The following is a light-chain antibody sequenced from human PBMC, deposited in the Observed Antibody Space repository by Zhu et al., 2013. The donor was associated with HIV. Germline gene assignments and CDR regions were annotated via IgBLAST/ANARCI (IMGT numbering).Light chain of an antibody. Sequence: DIVLTQSPGTLSLSPGDTATLSCRASQSVSSSFLAWYQQKIGQPPRLLIFGASSRATGIPDRFSGSGSGTDFTLTISRLEPEDFAVYYCQQYDSSPLTFGGGTKVEIK. CDR1: QSVSSSF. J-gene: IGKJ4*01. V-gene: IGKV3-20*01. CDR2: GAS. CDR3: QQYDSSPLT.